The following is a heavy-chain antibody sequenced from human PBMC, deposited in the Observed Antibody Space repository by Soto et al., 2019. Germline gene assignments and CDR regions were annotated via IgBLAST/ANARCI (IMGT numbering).Heavy chain of an antibody. CDR1: CHSITSSSSY. Sequence: SETLSLTCTVFCHSITSSSSYWGWIREPPGKGLEWIGSIYYSGSTYYNPSLKSRVTISVDTSKNQFSLKLSSVTAADTAVYYCARPYYDFWSGFSLGPTNYYYMDVWGKGTTVT. D-gene: IGHD3-3*01. V-gene: IGHV4-39*01. CDR3: ARPYYDFWSGFSLGPTNYYYMDV. J-gene: IGHJ6*03. CDR2: IYYSGST.